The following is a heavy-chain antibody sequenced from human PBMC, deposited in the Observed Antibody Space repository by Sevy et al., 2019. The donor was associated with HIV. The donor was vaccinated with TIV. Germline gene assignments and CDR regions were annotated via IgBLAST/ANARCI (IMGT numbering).Heavy chain of an antibody. J-gene: IGHJ3*02. Sequence: GGSLRLSCAASGFTFSSYSMNWVRQAPGKGLEWVSSISSSSSYIYYADSVKGRFTISRDNAKNSLYLQMNSLRAEDTAVYYCASGMDTAMVLDAFDIWGQGTMVTVSS. D-gene: IGHD5-18*01. CDR3: ASGMDTAMVLDAFDI. CDR1: GFTFSSYS. V-gene: IGHV3-21*01. CDR2: ISSSSSYI.